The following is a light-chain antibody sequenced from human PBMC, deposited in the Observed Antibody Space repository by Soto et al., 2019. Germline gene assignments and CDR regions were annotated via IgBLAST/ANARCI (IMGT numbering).Light chain of an antibody. V-gene: IGKV1-12*01. CDR3: QQANSFPYS. J-gene: IGKJ2*01. CDR2: SAS. CDR1: QDISTW. Sequence: DIQMTQSPSFVSASVGDRVTITCRASQDISTWLAWYQQKPGRAPNLLIYSASSLQSGVPSRFSGSGSGTDFTLTISSLQPEDFATYYCQQANSFPYSFSQGTKLEIK.